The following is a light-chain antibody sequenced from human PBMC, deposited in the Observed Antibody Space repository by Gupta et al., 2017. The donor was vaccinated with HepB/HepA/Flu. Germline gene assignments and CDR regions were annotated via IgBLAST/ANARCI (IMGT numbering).Light chain of an antibody. CDR3: HQYYTTPST. V-gene: IGKV4-1*01. Sequence: DIVMTQSPNSLAMSLGERATINCRSSHSVFYNSDKKNYLAWYQHKPGQPPKLLIYWASTRESGVSDRFSGSGSGTDFTLTISNLQAEDVAIYFCHQYYTTPSTFGQGTKLEIK. CDR2: WAS. J-gene: IGKJ2*02. CDR1: HSVFYNSDKKNY.